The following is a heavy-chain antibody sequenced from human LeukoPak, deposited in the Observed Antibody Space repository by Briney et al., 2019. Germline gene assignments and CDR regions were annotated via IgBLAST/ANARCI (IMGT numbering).Heavy chain of an antibody. CDR3: ARELHYYDSSVPGTFDI. D-gene: IGHD3-22*01. J-gene: IGHJ3*02. Sequence: SETLSLTCAVSGDSISSDYWSWVRQPPGKGLEWIGYIYYTGSTNYNPSLKSRVTMSVDTSKNQFSLKLSSVTAADTAVYYCARELHYYDSSVPGTFDIWGQGTMVTVSS. V-gene: IGHV4-59*12. CDR1: GDSISSDY. CDR2: IYYTGST.